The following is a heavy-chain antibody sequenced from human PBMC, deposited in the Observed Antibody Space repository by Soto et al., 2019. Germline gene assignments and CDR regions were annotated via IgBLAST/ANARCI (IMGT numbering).Heavy chain of an antibody. Sequence: SETLSLTCAVYGGSFSGYYWSWIRQPPGKGLEWIGEINHSGSTNYNPSLKSRVTISVDTSKNQFSLKLSSVTAADTAVYYCARAAEPGRFDYWGQGTLVTVSS. J-gene: IGHJ4*02. CDR3: ARAAEPGRFDY. CDR1: GGSFSGYY. V-gene: IGHV4-34*01. CDR2: INHSGST. D-gene: IGHD3-10*01.